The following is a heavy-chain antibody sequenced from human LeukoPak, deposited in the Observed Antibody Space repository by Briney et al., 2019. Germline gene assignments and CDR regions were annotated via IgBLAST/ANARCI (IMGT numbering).Heavy chain of an antibody. D-gene: IGHD4-17*01. V-gene: IGHV3-23*01. CDR3: AKDGNYGDYPSGAFDI. J-gene: IGHJ3*02. CDR1: GWTFSSYA. CDR2: ISGSAGST. Sequence: PGGSLRLSCAASGWTFSSYAMTWVRQAPGKGLEWVSGISGSAGSTYYADSVKGRFTISRDNSKNTLYLQMNSLRAEDTAVYYCAKDGNYGDYPSGAFDIWGQGTMVTVSS.